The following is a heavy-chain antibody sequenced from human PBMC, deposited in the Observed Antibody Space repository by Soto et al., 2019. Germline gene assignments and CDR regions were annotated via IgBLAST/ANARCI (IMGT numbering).Heavy chain of an antibody. V-gene: IGHV1-46*01. CDR1: GYTFTSYY. CDR3: ARAHYYDSSGYSAPFDY. Sequence: QVQLVQSGAEVKKPGASVKVSCKASGYTFTSYYMHWVRQAPGQGLEWMGIINPSGGSTSYAQKFQGRVTMTRDTSTSTVYMELSSLRSEDTAVYYCARAHYYDSSGYSAPFDYWGQGTLVTVSS. CDR2: INPSGGST. D-gene: IGHD3-22*01. J-gene: IGHJ4*02.